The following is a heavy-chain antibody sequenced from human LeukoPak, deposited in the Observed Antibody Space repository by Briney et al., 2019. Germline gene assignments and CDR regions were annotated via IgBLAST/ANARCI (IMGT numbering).Heavy chain of an antibody. J-gene: IGHJ4*02. D-gene: IGHD1-7*01. V-gene: IGHV4-39*07. CDR3: ARGVTGTYLH. CDR2: IYYSGST. CDR1: GGSISSSSYY. Sequence: SETLSLTCTVSGGSISSSSYYWGWIRQPPGKGLEWIGSIYYSGSTYYNPSLKSRVTISVDTSKNQFSLKLSSVTAGDTAVYYCARGVTGTYLHWGQGTLVTVSS.